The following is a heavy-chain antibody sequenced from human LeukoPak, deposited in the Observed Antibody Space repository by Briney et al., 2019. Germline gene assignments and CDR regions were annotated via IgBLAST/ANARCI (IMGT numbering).Heavy chain of an antibody. V-gene: IGHV3-49*04. D-gene: IGHD3-3*01. CDR2: IRSKAYGGTT. CDR3: TRAVRYYDFWSGYRYYFDY. J-gene: IGHJ4*02. Sequence: GGSLRLSCTASGFTFGDYAMSWVRQAPGKGLEWVGFIRSKAYGGTTEYAASVKGRLTISRDDSKSIAYLQMNSLKTEDTAVYYCTRAVRYYDFWSGYRYYFDYWGQGTLVTVSS. CDR1: GFTFGDYA.